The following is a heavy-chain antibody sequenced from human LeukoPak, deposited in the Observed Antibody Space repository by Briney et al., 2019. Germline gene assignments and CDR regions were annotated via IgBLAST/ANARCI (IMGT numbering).Heavy chain of an antibody. D-gene: IGHD3-10*01. CDR3: ARDTYASGSYDY. V-gene: IGHV4-34*01. Sequence: SETLSLTCAVYGGSFSGYYWSWIRQPPGKGLEWIGEINHSGSTNYNPSLKSRVTISVDTSKNQFSLTMSSVTAADTAVYYCARDTYASGSYDYWGQGTQVTVSS. CDR1: GGSFSGYY. CDR2: INHSGST. J-gene: IGHJ4*02.